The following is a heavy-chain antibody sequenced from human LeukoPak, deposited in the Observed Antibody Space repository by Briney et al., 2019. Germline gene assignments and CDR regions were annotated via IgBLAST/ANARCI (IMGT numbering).Heavy chain of an antibody. Sequence: PSGTLSLTFAVSFGYISSSNWWRWDRPHPGEGLEWIRQIYHSGSTTDNPSLKSRVTISVHKSKNKFSLKLSSVTAADTAVYYCARDPTRIGYCSGGSCYGMDVWGKGTTVTVSS. CDR3: ARDPTRIGYCSGGSCYGMDV. CDR2: IYHSGST. J-gene: IGHJ6*04. V-gene: IGHV4-4*02. D-gene: IGHD2-15*01. CDR1: FGYISSSNW.